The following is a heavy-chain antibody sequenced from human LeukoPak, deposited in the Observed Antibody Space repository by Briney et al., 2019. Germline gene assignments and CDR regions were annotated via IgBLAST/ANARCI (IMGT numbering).Heavy chain of an antibody. CDR1: GGSVSSYY. J-gene: IGHJ4*02. Sequence: SETLSLTCTVSGGSVSSYYWSWIRQPAGKGLEGIGRIYTSGSTNYNPSLKSRVTMSVDTSKNQFSLKLSSVTAADTAVYYCARVADSSGYYEYYFDIWGQGTVVTVSS. V-gene: IGHV4-4*07. CDR2: IYTSGST. D-gene: IGHD3-22*01. CDR3: ARVADSSGYYEYYFDI.